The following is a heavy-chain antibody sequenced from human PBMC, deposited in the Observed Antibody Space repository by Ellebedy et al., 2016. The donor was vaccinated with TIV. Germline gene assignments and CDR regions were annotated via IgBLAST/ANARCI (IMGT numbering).Heavy chain of an antibody. D-gene: IGHD6-19*01. J-gene: IGHJ4*02. Sequence: GESLKISCAASGFTFSSYWMSWVRQAPGKGLEWVANIKQDGSEKYYVDSVKGRFTISRDNAKNSLYLQMNSLRAEDTAVYYCARDSIGSGRTYSSGWYWVYWGQGTLVTVSS. V-gene: IGHV3-7*01. CDR2: IKQDGSEK. CDR1: GFTFSSYW. CDR3: ARDSIGSGRTYSSGWYWVY.